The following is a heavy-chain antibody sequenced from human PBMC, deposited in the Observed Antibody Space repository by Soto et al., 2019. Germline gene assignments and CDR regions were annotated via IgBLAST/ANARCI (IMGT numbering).Heavy chain of an antibody. CDR1: GYTLTELS. Sequence: ASVKVSCKVSGYTLTELSMHWVRQAPGKGLEWMGGFDPEDGETIYAQKFQGRVTMTEDTSTDTAYMELSSLRSEDTAVYYCATAPWSVDGSVGWFDPWGQGTLVTVS. D-gene: IGHD3-10*01. V-gene: IGHV1-24*01. CDR2: FDPEDGET. CDR3: ATAPWSVDGSVGWFDP. J-gene: IGHJ5*02.